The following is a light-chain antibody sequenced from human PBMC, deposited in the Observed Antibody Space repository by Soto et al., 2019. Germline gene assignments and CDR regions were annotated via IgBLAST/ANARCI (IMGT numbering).Light chain of an antibody. CDR2: VGY. V-gene: IGKV1-9*01. J-gene: IGKJ5*01. CDR1: QDVSDF. Sequence: DIHLTQSPSILSASVGDRVTLTCRASQDVSDFLAWYQHAPGKAPNLLIYVGYTLQSGVSSRFSGGGSGTEFSLTITGLQPEDSATYYCQYLNGVPTITFGQGTRLEIK. CDR3: QYLNGVPTIT.